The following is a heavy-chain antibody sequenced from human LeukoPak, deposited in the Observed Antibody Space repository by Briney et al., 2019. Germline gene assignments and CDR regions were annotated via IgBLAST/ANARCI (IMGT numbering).Heavy chain of an antibody. CDR3: AKDLYYYDSSLFDY. CDR1: GFTFDDYA. CDR2: ISWNSGSI. J-gene: IGHJ4*02. D-gene: IGHD3-22*01. Sequence: AGRSLRLSCAASGFTFDDYAMHWVRQAPGKGLEWVSGISWNSGSIGYADSVKGRFTISRDNAKNSLYLQINSLRAEDMALYYCAKDLYYYDSSLFDYWGRGTLVTVSS. V-gene: IGHV3-9*03.